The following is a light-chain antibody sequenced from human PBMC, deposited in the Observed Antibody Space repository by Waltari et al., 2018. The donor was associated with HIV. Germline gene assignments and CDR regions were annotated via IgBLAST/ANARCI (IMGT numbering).Light chain of an antibody. Sequence: DIQMTQSPSSLSASVGDRVTITCRASQSISSYLNWYQQKPGKAPKLLIYAASSLQSGVPSRFNGSGSGTDFTLTISSLQSEDFAVYYCQQYDNWPPWTFGQGTKVEIK. CDR3: QQYDNWPPWT. J-gene: IGKJ1*01. CDR2: AAS. CDR1: QSISSY. V-gene: IGKV1-39*01.